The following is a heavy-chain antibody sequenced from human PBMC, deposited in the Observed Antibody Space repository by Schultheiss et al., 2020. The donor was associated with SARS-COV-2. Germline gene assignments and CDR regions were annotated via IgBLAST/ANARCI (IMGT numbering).Heavy chain of an antibody. CDR1: GFTFGDYA. CDR2: INHSGST. Sequence: GSLRLSCTASGFTFGDYAMSWFRQAPGKGLEWIGEINHSGSTNYNPSLKSRVTISVDTSKNQFSLKLSSVTAADTAVYYCARTGPNYCSSTSCYSDWFDPWGQGTLVTVSS. CDR3: ARTGPNYCSSTSCYSDWFDP. J-gene: IGHJ5*02. D-gene: IGHD2-2*02. V-gene: IGHV4-34*01.